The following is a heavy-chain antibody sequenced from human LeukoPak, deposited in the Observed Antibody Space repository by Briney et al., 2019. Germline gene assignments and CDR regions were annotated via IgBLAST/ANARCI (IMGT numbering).Heavy chain of an antibody. CDR3: AREGIAVASIDY. Sequence: GGSLRLSCAASGFTFSSYSMNWVRQAPGKGLEWVSSISSSSSCIYYADSVKGRFTISRDNAKNSLYLQMNSLRAEDTAVHYCAREGIAVASIDYWGQGTLVTVSS. V-gene: IGHV3-21*01. J-gene: IGHJ4*02. D-gene: IGHD6-19*01. CDR2: ISSSSSCI. CDR1: GFTFSSYS.